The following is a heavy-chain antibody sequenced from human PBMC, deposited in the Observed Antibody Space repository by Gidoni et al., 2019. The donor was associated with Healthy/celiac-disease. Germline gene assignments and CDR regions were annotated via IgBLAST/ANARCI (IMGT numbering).Heavy chain of an antibody. CDR1: GFTVSSNY. CDR2: IYSGGST. V-gene: IGHV3-53*01. D-gene: IGHD3-3*01. CDR3: ARGLGTIFGVDDY. Sequence: EVQLVESGGGLIQPGGSLRLSCAASGFTVSSNYMSWVRQAPGKGLEWVSVIYSGGSTYYADSVKGRFTISRDNSKNTLYLQMNSLRAEDTAVYYCARGLGTIFGVDDYWGQGTLVTVSS. J-gene: IGHJ4*02.